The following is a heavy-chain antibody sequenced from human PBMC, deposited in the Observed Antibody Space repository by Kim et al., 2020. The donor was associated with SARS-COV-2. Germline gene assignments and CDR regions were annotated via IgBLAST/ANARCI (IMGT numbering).Heavy chain of an antibody. V-gene: IGHV5-10-1*01. CDR3: ARLSSSAWSFDY. D-gene: IGHD6-19*01. Sequence: NYSPSFQGHVTISADKSISTAYLQWSSLKASDTAMYYCARLSSSAWSFDYWGQGTLVTVSS. J-gene: IGHJ4*02.